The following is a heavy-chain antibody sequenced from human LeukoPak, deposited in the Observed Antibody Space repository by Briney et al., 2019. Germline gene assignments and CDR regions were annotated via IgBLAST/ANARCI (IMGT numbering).Heavy chain of an antibody. CDR1: GGTFTSYA. Sequence: SVKLCCNASGGTFTSYAISWDRQAPGQGLEWMGRIIPIFGRANYAQTFPGRVMFTTDESTSTAYMELSSLRSEDTAVYYCAREWYDVWSGRRGDRIDYWGQGTLVTVSS. CDR2: IIPIFGRA. J-gene: IGHJ4*02. D-gene: IGHD3-3*01. V-gene: IGHV1-69*05. CDR3: AREWYDVWSGRRGDRIDY.